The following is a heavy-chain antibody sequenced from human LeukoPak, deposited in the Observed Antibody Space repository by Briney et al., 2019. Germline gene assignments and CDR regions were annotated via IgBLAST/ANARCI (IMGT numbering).Heavy chain of an antibody. CDR3: ARVYCSGGSCYVDY. D-gene: IGHD2-15*01. CDR1: GGSISSGGYH. CDR2: IYYSGTT. J-gene: IGHJ4*02. V-gene: IGHV4-31*03. Sequence: SEALSLTCTVSGGSISSGGYHWSWIRQHPGKGLEWMGHIYYSGTTYYNPSLKRRVTISIDTSKKQFSLKLSSVTAADTAVYYCARVYCSGGSCYVDYWGQGTLVTVSS.